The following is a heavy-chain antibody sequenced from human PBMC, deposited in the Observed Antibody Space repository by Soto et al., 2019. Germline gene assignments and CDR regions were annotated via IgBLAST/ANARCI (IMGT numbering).Heavy chain of an antibody. CDR3: AKGTPQGGSYHDQFDY. CDR1: GFTFSSYG. J-gene: IGHJ4*02. Sequence: PGGSLRLSCAASGFTFSSYGMHWVRQAPGKGLEWVAVISYDGSNKYYADSVKGRFTISRDNSKNTLYLQMNSLRAEDTTVYYCAKGTPQGGSYHDQFDYWGQGTLVTVSS. V-gene: IGHV3-30*18. D-gene: IGHD1-26*01. CDR2: ISYDGSNK.